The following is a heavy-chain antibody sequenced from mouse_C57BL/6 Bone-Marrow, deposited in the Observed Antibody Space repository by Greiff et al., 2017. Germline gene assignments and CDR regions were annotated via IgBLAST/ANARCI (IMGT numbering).Heavy chain of an antibody. J-gene: IGHJ1*03. CDR3: ARHGYYRGWYFDV. Sequence: QVQLQQPGAELVKPGASVKLSCKASGYTFTSYWMHWVKQRPGQGLEWIGMIHPNSGSTNYNEKFKSKATLTVDKSSSTAYMKLSSLTSEDSAVYYCARHGYYRGWYFDVWGTGTTVTVSS. CDR1: GYTFTSYW. V-gene: IGHV1-64*01. D-gene: IGHD2-3*01. CDR2: IHPNSGST.